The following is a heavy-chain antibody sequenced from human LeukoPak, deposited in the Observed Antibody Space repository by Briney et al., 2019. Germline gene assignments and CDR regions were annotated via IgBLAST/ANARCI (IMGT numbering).Heavy chain of an antibody. CDR3: ARYSSSWYDAFDI. J-gene: IGHJ3*02. V-gene: IGHV4-59*08. Sequence: SETLSLTCTVSGGSISSYYWSWIRQPPGKGLEWIGYIYYSGSTNYNPSLKSRVTISVDTSKNQFSLKLSSVTAADTAVYYCARYSSSWYDAFDIWGQGTIVTVSS. CDR1: GGSISSYY. CDR2: IYYSGST. D-gene: IGHD6-13*01.